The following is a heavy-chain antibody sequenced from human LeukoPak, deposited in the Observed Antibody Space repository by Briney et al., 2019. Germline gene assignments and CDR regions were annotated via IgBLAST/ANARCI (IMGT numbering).Heavy chain of an antibody. J-gene: IGHJ6*03. V-gene: IGHV1-2*02. CDR3: PIGPSQIMENYMDV. D-gene: IGHD3-16*01. CDR1: GYTFTNYA. CDR2: INPSSGGT. Sequence: ASVTVSFKGSGYTFTNYAMNWVRQAPGQGLEWMGWINPSSGGTNYAQKFQGRLTMTRDTSINTGYMELSRLRSDDTAVYYCPIGPSQIMENYMDVWGKGTTVTVSS.